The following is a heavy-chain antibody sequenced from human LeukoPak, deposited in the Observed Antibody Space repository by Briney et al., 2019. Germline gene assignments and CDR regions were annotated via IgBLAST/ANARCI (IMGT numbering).Heavy chain of an antibody. D-gene: IGHD2-8*01. V-gene: IGHV3-53*01. J-gene: IGHJ4*02. CDR1: GFTVSSNY. CDR3: ARVLYGSFDY. CDR2: IYSGGST. Sequence: GGSLRLSCAASGFTVSSNYMSWVRQAPGKGLEWVSVIYSGGSTYYTDSVKGRFTISRDNSKNTLYLQMNSLRAEDTAVYYCARVLYGSFDYWGQGNLVTVSS.